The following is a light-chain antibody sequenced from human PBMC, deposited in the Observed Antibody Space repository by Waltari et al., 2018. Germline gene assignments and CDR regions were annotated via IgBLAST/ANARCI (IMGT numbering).Light chain of an antibody. V-gene: IGLV2-23*01. CDR2: EDT. J-gene: IGLJ3*02. CDR3: LSYAGSITFL. CDR1: SRAIGHYNL. Sequence: QSALTQPAPVSGSPGQSITVPCNGRSRAIGHYNLVSWYQQHPGKVPNLLIYEDTKRPSGVSDRFSASKSGNTASLTISGLQAEDEADYYCLSYAGSITFLFGGGTKLTVL.